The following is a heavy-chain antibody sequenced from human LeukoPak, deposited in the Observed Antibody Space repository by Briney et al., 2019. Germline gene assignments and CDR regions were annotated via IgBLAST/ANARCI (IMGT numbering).Heavy chain of an antibody. CDR3: GGDSSSYYYYYMDV. Sequence: PGGSLRLSCAPSGFTFSSYGMHWVRQAPGKGLEWVSAISGSGGSTYYADSVKGRFTISRDNSKNTLYLQMNSLRAEDTAVYYCGGDSSSYYYYYMDVWGKGTTVTVSS. D-gene: IGHD2-21*02. CDR2: ISGSGGST. J-gene: IGHJ6*03. V-gene: IGHV3-23*01. CDR1: GFTFSSYG.